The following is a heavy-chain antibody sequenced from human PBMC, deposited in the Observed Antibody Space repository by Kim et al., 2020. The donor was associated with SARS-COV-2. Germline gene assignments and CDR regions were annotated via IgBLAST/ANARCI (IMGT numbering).Heavy chain of an antibody. J-gene: IGHJ4*02. CDR1: GYSFTSYW. Sequence: GESLKISCKGSGYSFTSYWISWVRQMPGKGLEWMGRIDPSDSYTNYSPSFQGHVTISADKSISTAYLQWSSLKASDTAMYYCARQDGPIQLWPGPDYWGQGTLVTVSS. V-gene: IGHV5-10-1*01. CDR2: IDPSDSYT. CDR3: ARQDGPIQLWPGPDY. D-gene: IGHD5-18*01.